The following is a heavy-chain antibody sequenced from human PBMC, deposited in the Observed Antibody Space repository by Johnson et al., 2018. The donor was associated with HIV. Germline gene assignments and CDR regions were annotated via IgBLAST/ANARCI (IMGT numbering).Heavy chain of an antibody. CDR3: ARAGGIFGVEDAFDI. D-gene: IGHD3-3*01. V-gene: IGHV3-30*19. CDR2: ISYDGSNK. CDR1: GFSFSTYD. J-gene: IGHJ3*02. Sequence: QVQLVESGGGVVQPGGSLRLSCAASGFSFSTYDVHWVRQAPGKGLEWVAVISYDGSNKYYADSVKGRFTISRDNSKNTLYLQMNSLRAEDTAGYYCARAGGIFGVEDAFDIWGQGTMVTVSS.